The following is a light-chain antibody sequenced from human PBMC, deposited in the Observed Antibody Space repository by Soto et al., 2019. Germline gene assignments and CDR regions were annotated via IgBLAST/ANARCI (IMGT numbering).Light chain of an antibody. CDR2: GAS. CDR1: QSVGSY. CDR3: QHYNNWSPMYT. Sequence: EIVMTQSPASLSVSPGERATLSCRASQSVGSYLAWYQHKPGQAPRLLFYGASTRASGIPARFTASGSGTDFTLTSSSLESEDFAIYYCQHYNNWSPMYTFGQGTKLEIK. J-gene: IGKJ2*01. V-gene: IGKV3-15*01.